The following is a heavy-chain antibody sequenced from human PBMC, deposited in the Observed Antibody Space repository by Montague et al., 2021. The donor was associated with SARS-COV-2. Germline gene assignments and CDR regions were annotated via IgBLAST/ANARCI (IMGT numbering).Heavy chain of an antibody. Sequence: SETLSLTCVVSGDSISTDNWWTWVRLPPGKGLEWIGYISDSGSTNYNPSLTSRVTMSVDTSKNQFSLKVNSVTAADTAVYYCARHYSATLPAVYWGQGTLVTVSS. CDR2: ISDSGST. CDR1: GDSISTDNW. V-gene: IGHV4-4*02. CDR3: ARHYSATLPAVY. J-gene: IGHJ4*02. D-gene: IGHD2-15*01.